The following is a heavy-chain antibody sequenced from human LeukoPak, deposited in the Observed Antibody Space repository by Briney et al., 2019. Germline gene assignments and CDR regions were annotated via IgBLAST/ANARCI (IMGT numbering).Heavy chain of an antibody. D-gene: IGHD2-8*01. CDR1: GGSISSGDYY. Sequence: SQTLSLTCTVSGGSISSGDYYWSWIRQPPGKGLEWIGYIYYSGSTYYNPSLKSRVTISVDRSKNQFSLKLSSVTAADTAVYYCATILDIVLMAQDMDVWGKGTTVTVSS. CDR3: ATILDIVLMAQDMDV. CDR2: IYYSGST. J-gene: IGHJ6*03. V-gene: IGHV4-30-4*01.